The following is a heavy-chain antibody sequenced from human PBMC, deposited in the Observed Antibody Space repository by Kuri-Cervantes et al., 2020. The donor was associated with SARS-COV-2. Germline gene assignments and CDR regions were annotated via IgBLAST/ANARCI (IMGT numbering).Heavy chain of an antibody. CDR1: GFTFRTYA. CDR2: ISYDESNK. Sequence: GESLKISCVASGFTFRTYAVHWVRQPPGKGLEWVAVISYDESNKYYADSVKGRFTISRDNSKNTLYLQMNSLRAEDTAVYYCAKDRDWNHGNWFDPWGQGTLVTVSS. D-gene: IGHD1-1*01. CDR3: AKDRDWNHGNWFDP. J-gene: IGHJ5*02. V-gene: IGHV3-30*04.